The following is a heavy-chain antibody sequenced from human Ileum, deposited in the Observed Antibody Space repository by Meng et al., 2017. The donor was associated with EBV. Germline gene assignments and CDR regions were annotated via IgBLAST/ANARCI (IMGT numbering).Heavy chain of an antibody. CDR1: GFNFSIYW. CDR3: ARGDGSHFF. D-gene: IGHD5-24*01. CDR2: INSDGSAT. J-gene: IGHJ4*02. V-gene: IGHV3-74*01. Sequence: EVKLVELGGGLVQPGGSLRLSCAASGFNFSIYWMHWVRQAPGKGLVWVSHINSDGSATTYADSVKGRFTISRDNAKNTVYLQMNSLRAEDTAVYYCARGDGSHFFWGQGTLVTVSS.